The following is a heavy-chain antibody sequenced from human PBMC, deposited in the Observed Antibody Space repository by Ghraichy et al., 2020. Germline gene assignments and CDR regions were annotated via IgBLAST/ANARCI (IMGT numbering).Heavy chain of an antibody. CDR1: GYTFSDYE. CDR3: ARGSSGWSHFDY. J-gene: IGHJ4*02. Sequence: ASVKVSCKTSGYTFSDYEMNWVRQAPGQGLEWLGWISTKSGNPTYAQDFRGRFVFFLDTSVSTAYLQISSLKGEDTALYYCARGSSGWSHFDYWGQGTLVTVSS. D-gene: IGHD6-13*01. CDR2: ISTKSGNP. V-gene: IGHV7-4-1*02.